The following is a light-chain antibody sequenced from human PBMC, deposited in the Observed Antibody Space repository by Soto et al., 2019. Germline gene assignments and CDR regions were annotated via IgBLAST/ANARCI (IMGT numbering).Light chain of an antibody. V-gene: IGKV4-1*01. CDR1: QNVLFSSNNRNY. CDR2: WAS. J-gene: IGKJ1*01. Sequence: DIVMTQSPGSLAVSLGERATINCKSSQNVLFSSNNRNYLAWYQQKPGQPPKLLIYWASTRESGVPDRFSGSGSETNFTLTISSLQAEDVAVYYCHQYYSTLPTFGQGTKVEMK. CDR3: HQYYSTLPT.